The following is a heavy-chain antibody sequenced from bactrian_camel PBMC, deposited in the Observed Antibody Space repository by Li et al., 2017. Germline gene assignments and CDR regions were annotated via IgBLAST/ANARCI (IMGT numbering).Heavy chain of an antibody. Sequence: HVQLVESGGRSVLAGESLRLSCATSGYTCIGWLRQALGKRRELIATVDTTGSKAYTDVVKGRFTISQDSAKNTVDLQMDSLKPEDTAVYLCRCAGHGMSPAYWGKGTQVTVS. CDR2: VDTTGSK. V-gene: IGHV3S53*01. CDR3: RCAGHGMSPAY. D-gene: IGHD1*01. CDR1: GYTCI. J-gene: IGHJ4*01.